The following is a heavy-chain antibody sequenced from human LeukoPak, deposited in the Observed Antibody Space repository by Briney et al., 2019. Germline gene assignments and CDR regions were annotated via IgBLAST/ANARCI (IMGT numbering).Heavy chain of an antibody. CDR1: GYTFTSYG. CDR3: AREGGIYSSSWYAANNWFDP. D-gene: IGHD6-13*01. V-gene: IGHV1-18*01. CDR2: ISAYNGNT. Sequence: ASVKVSCKASGYTFTSYGISWVRQAPGQGLEWMGWISAYNGNTSYAQKLQGRVTMTTDTSTSTAYMELRSLRSDDTAVYYCAREGGIYSSSWYAANNWFDPWGQGTLVTVSS. J-gene: IGHJ5*02.